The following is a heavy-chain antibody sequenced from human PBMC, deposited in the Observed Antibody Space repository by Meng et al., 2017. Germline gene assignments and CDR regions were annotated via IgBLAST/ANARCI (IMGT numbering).Heavy chain of an antibody. CDR1: GYTFTSYD. CDR2: MNPNSSNT. Sequence: ASVKVSCKASGYTFTSYDINWVRQATGQGLEWMGWMNPNSSNTGYAQKFQGRVTMTRNTSISTAYMELSSLRSEDTAVYYCARPGGYSYGYSYYYGMDVWGQGTTVTVSS. D-gene: IGHD5-18*01. J-gene: IGHJ6*02. V-gene: IGHV1-8*01. CDR3: ARPGGYSYGYSYYYGMDV.